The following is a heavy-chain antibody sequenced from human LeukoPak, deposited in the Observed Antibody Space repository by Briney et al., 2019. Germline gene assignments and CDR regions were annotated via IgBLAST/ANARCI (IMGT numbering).Heavy chain of an antibody. D-gene: IGHD5-18*01. V-gene: IGHV3-21*04. CDR3: AKDPGGPGWLQFFDY. CDR1: GFTFSSYS. J-gene: IGHJ4*02. Sequence: GGSLRLSCAASGFTFSSYSMNWVRQAPGKGLEWVSSISSSSSYIYYADSVKGRFTISRDNAKNSLYLQMNSLRAEDTAVYYCAKDPGGPGWLQFFDYWGQGTLVTVSS. CDR2: ISSSSSYI.